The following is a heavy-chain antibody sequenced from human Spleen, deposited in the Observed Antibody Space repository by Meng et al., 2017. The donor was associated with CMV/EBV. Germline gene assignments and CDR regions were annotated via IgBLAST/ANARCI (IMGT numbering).Heavy chain of an antibody. Sequence: SETLSLTXXVSGGSISSYYWSWIRQPPGKGLEWIGYIYSSGSTDYNPSLKSRVTISIDTSRNQFSLKLSSMTAXXTAVFYCARGVGKYSSSFAWFDPWGQGTLVTVSS. J-gene: IGHJ5*02. D-gene: IGHD6-6*01. CDR3: ARGVGKYSSSFAWFDP. CDR1: GGSISSYY. CDR2: IYSSGST. V-gene: IGHV4-59*01.